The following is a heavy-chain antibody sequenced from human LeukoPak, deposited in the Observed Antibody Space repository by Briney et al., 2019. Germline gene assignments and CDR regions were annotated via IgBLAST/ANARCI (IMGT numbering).Heavy chain of an antibody. D-gene: IGHD6-13*01. CDR3: AREWQGGIAAAGTRIEGHY. CDR1: GFRVCGYW. J-gene: IGHJ4*02. CDR2: IKQDGSEK. V-gene: IGHV3-7*01. Sequence: QSGGSLRLSCAVSGFRVCGYWMTWVRQAPGKGLEWVANIKQDGSEKNYVDSVKGRFTISRDNAENSLFLQMNSLRVEDTAVYYCAREWQGGIAAAGTRIEGHYWGQGTLVAVSS.